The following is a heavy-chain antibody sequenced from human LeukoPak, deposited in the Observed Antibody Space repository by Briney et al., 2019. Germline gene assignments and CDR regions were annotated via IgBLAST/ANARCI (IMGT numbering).Heavy chain of an antibody. D-gene: IGHD3-22*01. J-gene: IGHJ3*02. V-gene: IGHV4-39*01. Sequence: SETLSLTCTVSGGSISSGRYYWGWIRQSPGKGLEWIGNIYYSGNTYYNPSLKSRVTISVDTSKKQFSLKLRSVTAADTAVYYCARHLIVVASDAFDIWGQGTMVTVSS. CDR2: IYYSGNT. CDR1: GGSISSGRYY. CDR3: ARHLIVVASDAFDI.